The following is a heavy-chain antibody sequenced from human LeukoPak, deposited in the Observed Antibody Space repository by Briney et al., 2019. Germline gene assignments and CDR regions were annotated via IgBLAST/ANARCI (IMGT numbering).Heavy chain of an antibody. CDR2: INSGSSTI. Sequence: GGSLRLSCAGSGFTFSSYTINWVRQAPGKGLEWVSYINSGSSTIYYADSVKGRFTISRDNAKNSLYLQMNSLRAEDTAVYYCARAWVRGFDYWGQGTLVTVSS. CDR1: GFTFSSYT. D-gene: IGHD3-10*01. CDR3: ARAWVRGFDY. V-gene: IGHV3-48*04. J-gene: IGHJ4*02.